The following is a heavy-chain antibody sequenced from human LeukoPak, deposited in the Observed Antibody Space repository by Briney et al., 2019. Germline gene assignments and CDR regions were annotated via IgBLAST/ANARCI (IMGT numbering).Heavy chain of an antibody. CDR3: AKYSGNYLRPFDY. V-gene: IGHV3-23*01. D-gene: IGHD1-26*01. J-gene: IGHJ4*02. CDR2: ISGSGGTT. CDR1: GFTFSSYA. Sequence: PGGSLRLSCAASGFTFSSYAMRWVRQAPGKGLEWVSAISGSGGTTYYADSVNGRFTISRDNSKNTLYLQMNSQRAEDTAVYYCAKYSGNYLRPFDYWGQGTLVTVSS.